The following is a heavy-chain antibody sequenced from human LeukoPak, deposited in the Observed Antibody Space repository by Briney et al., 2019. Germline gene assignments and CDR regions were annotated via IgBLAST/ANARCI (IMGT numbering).Heavy chain of an antibody. J-gene: IGHJ4*02. CDR2: INPNSGGT. CDR1: GYTFTGYY. Sequence: ASVKVSCKASGYTFTGYYMHWVRQAPGQGLEWMGWINPNSGGTNYAQKFQGRVTMTGDTSISTAYMELSRLRSDDTAVYYCARASKSLYDPDFWSGYLLGRQYYFDYWGQGTLVTVSS. CDR3: ARASKSLYDPDFWSGYLLGRQYYFDY. D-gene: IGHD3-3*01. V-gene: IGHV1-2*02.